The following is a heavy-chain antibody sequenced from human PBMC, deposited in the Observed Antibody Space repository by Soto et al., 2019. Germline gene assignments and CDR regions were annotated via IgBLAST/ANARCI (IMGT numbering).Heavy chain of an antibody. CDR3: ARILVTPGLFIQY. Sequence: ASETLSLTCTVSGDFITNSLYYWVWIRQPPGKGLEWIGSFYYSGNTHYSPSLKSRVTLSVDTSKNQLSLMLKSVTAADSGVYYCARILVTPGLFIQYWGQGTLVTVS. CDR2: FYYSGNT. V-gene: IGHV4-39*01. CDR1: GDFITNSLYY. J-gene: IGHJ4*02. D-gene: IGHD2-8*02.